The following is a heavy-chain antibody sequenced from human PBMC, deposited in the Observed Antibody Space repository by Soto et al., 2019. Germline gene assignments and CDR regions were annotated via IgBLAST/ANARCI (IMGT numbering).Heavy chain of an antibody. D-gene: IGHD3-10*01. V-gene: IGHV3-66*01. CDR3: ARDMVRGLYPEYFQH. CDR1: GITVSSNS. Sequence: EVQLVESGGGLVQPGGSLRLSCAASGITVSSNSMSWVRQAPGKGLEWVSVIYSGGSTYYADSVKGRFTISRDNSKNTLYLQMNSLRAEDTAVYYCARDMVRGLYPEYFQHWGQGTLVTVSS. J-gene: IGHJ1*01. CDR2: IYSGGST.